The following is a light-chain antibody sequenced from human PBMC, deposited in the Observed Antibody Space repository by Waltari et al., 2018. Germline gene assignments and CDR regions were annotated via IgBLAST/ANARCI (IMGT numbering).Light chain of an antibody. CDR1: QSVRRS. J-gene: IGKJ1*01. CDR2: AAS. V-gene: IGKV3-20*01. CDR3: QKYVSLPAT. Sequence: EIVLTQSPGTLSLSPGERVNLSCRSSQSVRRSLAWYQQKPGQAPLLLIYAASTRATGIPDRFSGSGSGTDFSLTSSRLEPEDSAVYYCQKYVSLPATFGQGTKVEIK.